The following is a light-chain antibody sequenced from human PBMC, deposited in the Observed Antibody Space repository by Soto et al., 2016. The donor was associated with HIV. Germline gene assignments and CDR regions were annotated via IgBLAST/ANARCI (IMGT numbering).Light chain of an antibody. J-gene: IGKJ4*01. CDR2: AAS. CDR1: QSISSY. V-gene: IGKV1-39*01. Sequence: DIQMTQSPSSLSASVGDRVTITCRASQSISSYLNWYQQKPGKAPKLLIYAASSLQSGVPSRFSGSGSGTDFTLTITSLQPEDFATYYCQHSYNTPLTFGGGTKVEI. CDR3: QHSYNTPLT.